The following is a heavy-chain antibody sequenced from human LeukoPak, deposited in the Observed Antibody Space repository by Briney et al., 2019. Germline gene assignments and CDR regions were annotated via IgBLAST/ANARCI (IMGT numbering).Heavy chain of an antibody. J-gene: IGHJ3*02. D-gene: IGHD5-24*01. CDR1: GFTFSSYE. CDR2: ISSSGSTI. Sequence: GGSLRLSCVASGFTFSSYEMNWVRQAPGKGLEWVSYISSSGSTIYYADSVKGRFTISRDNAKNSLYLQMNSLRAEDTAVYYCASLYGSYDAFDIWGQGTMVTVSS. V-gene: IGHV3-48*03. CDR3: ASLYGSYDAFDI.